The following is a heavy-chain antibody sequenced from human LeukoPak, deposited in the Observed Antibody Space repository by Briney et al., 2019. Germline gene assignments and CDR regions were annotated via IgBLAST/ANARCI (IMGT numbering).Heavy chain of an antibody. D-gene: IGHD5-24*01. CDR2: VNLQGST. J-gene: IGHJ2*01. CDR1: GGSITNTNY. CDR3: ARDTTYNSYWYFDL. V-gene: IGHV4-4*02. Sequence: SGTLSLTCGVSGGSITNTNYWTWVRQPPGKGLEWIGEVNLQGSTNYNPSLMGRVAIAVDTSENHISLQLTSVTAADTAVYYCARDTTYNSYWYFDLWGRGTLVTVSS.